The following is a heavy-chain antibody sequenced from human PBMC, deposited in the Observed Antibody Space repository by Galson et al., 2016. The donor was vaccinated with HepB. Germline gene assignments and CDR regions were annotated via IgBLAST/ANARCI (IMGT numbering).Heavy chain of an antibody. J-gene: IGHJ4*02. V-gene: IGHV3-21*04. Sequence: SLRLSCAVSGFTFSNYSIDWVRQAPGQGLEWVSCISSRSVYIWYADSVRGRFTNSIDNAKNSLYLQMDSLTAEDTAVSYCARADGFNTPYFDSWGQGTLVTVSS. CDR1: GFTFSNYS. CDR3: ARADGFNTPYFDS. CDR2: ISSRSVYI. D-gene: IGHD5-24*01.